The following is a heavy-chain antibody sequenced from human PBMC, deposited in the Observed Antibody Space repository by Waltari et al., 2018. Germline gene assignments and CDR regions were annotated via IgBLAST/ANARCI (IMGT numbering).Heavy chain of an antibody. CDR3: ARAGYSSGWYGDAFDI. CDR1: GYSISSGYY. Sequence: QVQLQESGPGLVKPSETLSLTCAVSGYSISSGYYWGWIRQPPGKGLEWIGSIYHSGRTYYNPSLKSGVTISVDTSKNQFSLKLSAVTAADTAVYYCARAGYSSGWYGDAFDIWGQGTMVTVSS. D-gene: IGHD6-19*01. J-gene: IGHJ3*02. CDR2: IYHSGRT. V-gene: IGHV4-38-2*01.